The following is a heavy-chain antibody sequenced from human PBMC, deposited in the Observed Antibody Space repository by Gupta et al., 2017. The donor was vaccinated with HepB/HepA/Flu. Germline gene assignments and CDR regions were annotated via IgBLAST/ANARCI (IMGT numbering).Heavy chain of an antibody. CDR2: IKRMTDGETT. CDR1: GFPFSEAY. CDR3: WGYET. D-gene: IGHD3-16*01. Sequence: EVQLVESGGGLVEPGGSLRLSCETSGFPFSEAYMHWVRQAPGKGLEWVGLIKRMTDGETTNYGAPVKGRFSISRDDSKTTAYIQMNSRKTEDTGVYYCWGYETWGQGTLVTGSA. J-gene: IGHJ5*02. V-gene: IGHV3-15*05.